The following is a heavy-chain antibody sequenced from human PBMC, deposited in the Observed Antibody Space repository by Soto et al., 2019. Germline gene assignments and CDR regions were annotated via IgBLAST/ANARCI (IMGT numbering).Heavy chain of an antibody. Sequence: GESLKIFCKGSGYGFTSYWNSWVRQMPGKGLEWMGRIDPSDSYTNFSPSFQGHVTISADKSISTAYLQWSSLKASDTAMYYCAITIFGVVIPASDGMDVWGQGTTVTVSS. CDR2: IDPSDSYT. CDR3: AITIFGVVIPASDGMDV. J-gene: IGHJ6*02. V-gene: IGHV5-10-1*01. CDR1: GYGFTSYW. D-gene: IGHD3-3*01.